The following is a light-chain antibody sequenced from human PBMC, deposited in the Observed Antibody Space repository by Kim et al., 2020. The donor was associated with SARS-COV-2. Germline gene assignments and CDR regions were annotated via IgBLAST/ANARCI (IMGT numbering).Light chain of an antibody. CDR3: QQSWKTLWT. CDR1: QSVTNF. V-gene: IGKV1-39*01. Sequence: GDRVTITCRASQSVTNFLNWYQQTTGKAPKLLISSASILQSGVPPRFSGSGSGTDFTLTISNLQPEDFATYYCQQSWKTLWTFGQGTKVDIK. J-gene: IGKJ1*01. CDR2: SAS.